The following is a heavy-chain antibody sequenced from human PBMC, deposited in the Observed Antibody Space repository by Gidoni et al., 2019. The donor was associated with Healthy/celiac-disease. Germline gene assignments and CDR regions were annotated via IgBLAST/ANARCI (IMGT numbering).Heavy chain of an antibody. CDR3: ARESYYYGSGSYPDPDYYYGMDV. J-gene: IGHJ6*02. D-gene: IGHD3-10*01. CDR2: ISSSSSYT. V-gene: IGHV3-11*06. Sequence: QVQLVESGGGLVKPGGSLRLSCAASGFTFSDYYMSWIRQAPGKGLEWVSYISSSSSYTNYADSVKGRFTISRDNAKNSLYLQMNSLRAEDTAVYYCARESYYYGSGSYPDPDYYYGMDVWGQGTTVTVSS. CDR1: GFTFSDYY.